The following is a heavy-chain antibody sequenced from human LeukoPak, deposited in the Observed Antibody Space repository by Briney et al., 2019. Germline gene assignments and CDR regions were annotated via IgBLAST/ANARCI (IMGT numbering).Heavy chain of an antibody. CDR1: GFTFSSYG. J-gene: IGHJ4*02. D-gene: IGHD3-10*01. Sequence: PGGSLRLSCAASGFTFSSYGMHWVRQAPGKGLEWVAFIRYDGSNKYYADSVKGRFTISRDNSKNTLYLQMNSLRAEDTAVYCCAKDRLLWFGELAPSADYWGQGTLVTVSS. V-gene: IGHV3-30*02. CDR3: AKDRLLWFGELAPSADY. CDR2: IRYDGSNK.